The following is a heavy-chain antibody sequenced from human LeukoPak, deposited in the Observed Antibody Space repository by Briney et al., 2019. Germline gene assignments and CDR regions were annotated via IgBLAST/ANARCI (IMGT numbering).Heavy chain of an antibody. CDR2: IYHSGST. Sequence: SQTLSLTCAVSGGSISSGGYSWSWIRQPPGKGLEWIGYIYHSGSTYYNPSLKSRVTISVDRSKNQFSLKLSSVTAADTAVYYCARGGRGRFRLGDDYWGQGTLVTVSS. V-gene: IGHV4-30-2*01. CDR3: ARGGRGRFRLGDDY. D-gene: IGHD1-26*01. CDR1: GGSISSGGYS. J-gene: IGHJ4*02.